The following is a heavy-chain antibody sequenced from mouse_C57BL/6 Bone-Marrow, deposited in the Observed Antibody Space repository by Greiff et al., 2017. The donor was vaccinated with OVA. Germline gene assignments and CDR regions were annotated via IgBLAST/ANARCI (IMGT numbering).Heavy chain of an antibody. CDR2: INPGSGGT. V-gene: IGHV1-54*01. CDR3: ARGLYYYGSSPFAY. Sequence: QVQLQQSGAELVRPGTSVKVSCKASGYAFTNYLIEWVKQRPGQGLEWIGVINPGSGGTNYNEKFKGKATLTADKSSSTAYMQLSSLTSEDSAVYFCARGLYYYGSSPFAYWGQGTTLTVSS. J-gene: IGHJ2*01. D-gene: IGHD1-1*01. CDR1: GYAFTNYL.